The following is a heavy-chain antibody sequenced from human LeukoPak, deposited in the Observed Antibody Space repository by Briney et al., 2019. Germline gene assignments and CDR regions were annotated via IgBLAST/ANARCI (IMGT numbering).Heavy chain of an antibody. J-gene: IGHJ6*04. V-gene: IGHV3-48*03. CDR3: AELGITMIGGV. Sequence: GGSLRLSCAASGFTVSSYEMNWVRQAPGKGLEWVSYISSSGSTIYYADSVKGRSTISRDNAKNSLYLQMNSLRAEDTAVYYCAELGITMIGGVWGKGTTVTVSS. D-gene: IGHD3-10*02. CDR2: ISSSGSTI. CDR1: GFTVSSYE.